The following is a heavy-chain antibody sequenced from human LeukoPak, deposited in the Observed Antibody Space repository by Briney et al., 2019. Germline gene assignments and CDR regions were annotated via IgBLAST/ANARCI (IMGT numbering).Heavy chain of an antibody. CDR2: IKQDGSEK. V-gene: IGHV3-7*01. CDR1: GFTLSSYW. D-gene: IGHD5-18*01. Sequence: SGGSLRLSCAASGFTLSSYWMNWVRQAPGKGLEWVANIKQDGSEKNYVDSVKGRFTISRDNAKNSLYLQMNSLRAEDTAVYYCAREGYSYAYYFDYWGQGTLVTVSS. CDR3: AREGYSYAYYFDY. J-gene: IGHJ4*02.